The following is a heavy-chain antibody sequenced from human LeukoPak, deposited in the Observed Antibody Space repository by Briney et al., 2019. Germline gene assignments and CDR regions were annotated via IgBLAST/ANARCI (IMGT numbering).Heavy chain of an antibody. CDR2: MNPNSGNT. CDR3: ARGASGWPFLAVQYYYYYMDV. Sequence: ASVKVSCKASGYTFTSYDINWVRQATGQGLEWMGWMNPNSGNTGYAQKFQGRVTMTRNTSISTAYMELSSLRSEDTAVYYCARGASGWPFLAVQYYYYYMDVWGKGTTVTVSS. D-gene: IGHD6-19*01. CDR1: GYTFTSYD. J-gene: IGHJ6*03. V-gene: IGHV1-8*01.